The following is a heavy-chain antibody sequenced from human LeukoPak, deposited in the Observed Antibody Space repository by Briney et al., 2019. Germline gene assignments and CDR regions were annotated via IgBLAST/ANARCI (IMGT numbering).Heavy chain of an antibody. V-gene: IGHV3-30*02. Sequence: LRLSCAASGFTFSSYGMHWVRQAPGKGLEWVAFIRYDGSNKYYADYVKGRFTISRDNSKNTLYLQMNSLRAEDTALYYCARVEDYGDSSYFDYWGQGTLVTVSS. CDR3: ARVEDYGDSSYFDY. D-gene: IGHD4-17*01. CDR1: GFTFSSYG. CDR2: IRYDGSNK. J-gene: IGHJ4*02.